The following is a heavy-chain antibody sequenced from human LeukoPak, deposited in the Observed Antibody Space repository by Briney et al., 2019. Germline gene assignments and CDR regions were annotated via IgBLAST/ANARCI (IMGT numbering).Heavy chain of an antibody. CDR1: GFIFTNYG. D-gene: IGHD3-16*02. V-gene: IGHV3-30*18. J-gene: IGHJ6*02. CDR3: AKASIYVYYGMDV. Sequence: LAGRSLRLACAASGFIFTNYGMHWVRQAPGKGLEWVAVISYDGSNKYYVDSVKGRFTISRDNSKDTLSLQMNSLRAEDTAVYYCAKASIYVYYGMDVWGQGTTVIVSS. CDR2: ISYDGSNK.